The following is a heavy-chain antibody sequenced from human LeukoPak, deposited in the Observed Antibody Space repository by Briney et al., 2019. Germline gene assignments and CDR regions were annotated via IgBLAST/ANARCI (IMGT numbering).Heavy chain of an antibody. V-gene: IGHV4-39*01. J-gene: IGHJ4*02. D-gene: IGHD6-19*01. Sequence: PSETLSLTCTVSGGSISSSSYYWGWIRQPPGKGLEWIGSIYYSGSTYYNPSLKSRVTISVDTSKNQFSLKLSSVTAADTAVYYCASCKWNPSGWYDLGDYWGQGTLATVSS. CDR3: ASCKWNPSGWYDLGDY. CDR1: GGSISSSSYY. CDR2: IYYSGST.